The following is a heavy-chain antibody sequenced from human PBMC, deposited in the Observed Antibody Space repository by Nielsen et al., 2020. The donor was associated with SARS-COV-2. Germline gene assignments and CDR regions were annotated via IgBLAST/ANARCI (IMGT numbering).Heavy chain of an antibody. Sequence: SETLSLTCAVYGGSFSGYYWSWTRQPPGKGLEWIGEINHSGSTNYNPSLKSRVTISVDTSKNQFSLKLSSVTAADTAVYYCARVGRRFGESPWGQGTLVTVSS. CDR3: ARVGRRFGESP. V-gene: IGHV4-34*01. CDR1: GGSFSGYY. CDR2: INHSGST. D-gene: IGHD3-10*01. J-gene: IGHJ5*02.